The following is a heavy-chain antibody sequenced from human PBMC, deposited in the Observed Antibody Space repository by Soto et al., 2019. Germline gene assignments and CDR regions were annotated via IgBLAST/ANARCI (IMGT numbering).Heavy chain of an antibody. Sequence: QVKLQESGPGLVKPSETLSLTCPVSGGSIRTYYWNWIRQPPGKGLEWIGYMYYGGSTNYNPSLKIRVTVSGDKSKNDFYLKLTSVTAADTAVYYCARSTGYGDSYFDYWGRGTLVTVSS. CDR1: GGSIRTYY. J-gene: IGHJ4*02. CDR2: MYYGGST. CDR3: ARSTGYGDSYFDY. V-gene: IGHV4-59*01. D-gene: IGHD4-17*01.